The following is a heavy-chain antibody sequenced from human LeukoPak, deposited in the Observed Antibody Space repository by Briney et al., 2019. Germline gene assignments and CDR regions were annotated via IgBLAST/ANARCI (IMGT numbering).Heavy chain of an antibody. CDR1: GFTFSDAW. CDR2: IESESNGGTT. Sequence: GGSLRLSCAASGFTFSDAWMTWVRQASGKGLEWVGRIESESNGGTTDYAAPVKGRFTISRDDSKNRLYLQMNSLKTEDTAVYYCATDYGDYAYDAYHIWGQGTMVTVSS. CDR3: ATDYGDYAYDAYHI. V-gene: IGHV3-15*04. D-gene: IGHD4-17*01. J-gene: IGHJ3*02.